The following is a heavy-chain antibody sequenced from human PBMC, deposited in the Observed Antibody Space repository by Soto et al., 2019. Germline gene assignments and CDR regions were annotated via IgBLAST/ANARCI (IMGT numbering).Heavy chain of an antibody. J-gene: IGHJ4*02. V-gene: IGHV4-30-4*01. CDR1: GGSISSGDYY. D-gene: IGHD5-12*01. CDR2: IYYSGST. Sequence: TLSLTCTVSGGSISSGDYYWSWIRQPPGKGLEWIGYIYYSGSTYYNPSLKSRVTISVDTSKNQFSLKLSSVTAADTAVYYCARVPGGYSGYDTAFWGQGTLVTVSS. CDR3: ARVPGGYSGYDTAF.